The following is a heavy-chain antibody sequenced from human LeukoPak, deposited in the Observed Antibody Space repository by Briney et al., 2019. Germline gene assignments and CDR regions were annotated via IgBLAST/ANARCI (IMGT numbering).Heavy chain of an antibody. J-gene: IGHJ4*02. CDR2: ISGSGGST. CDR1: GLTFSSYA. CDR3: AKDDRIQTRRYSYNY. V-gene: IGHV3-23*01. Sequence: GGSLRLSCAASGLTFSSYAMSWVRQAPGKGLEWVSVISGSGGSTSYADSVKGRFTISRDNSMNTLYLQMNSLRAEDTAVYYCAKDDRIQTRRYSYNYWGQGTLVTVSS. D-gene: IGHD5-18*01.